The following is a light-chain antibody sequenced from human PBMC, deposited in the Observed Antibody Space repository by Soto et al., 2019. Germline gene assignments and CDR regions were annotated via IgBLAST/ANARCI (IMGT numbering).Light chain of an antibody. J-gene: IGKJ1*01. CDR1: QSVSSN. CDR2: GAS. V-gene: IGKV3-15*01. Sequence: EIVMTQSPATLSVSPGERATLSCRASQSVSSNLAWYQQKPGQAPRLLIYGASTRATGIPDRFTGSGSGTDLTLTINRVEPEDLEVYFCQQYAGSHRKFGKGTKGNIX. CDR3: QQYAGSHRK.